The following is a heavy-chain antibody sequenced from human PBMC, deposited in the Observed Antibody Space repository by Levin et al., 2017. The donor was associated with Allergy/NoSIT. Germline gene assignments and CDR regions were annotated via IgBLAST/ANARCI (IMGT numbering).Heavy chain of an antibody. J-gene: IGHJ4*02. D-gene: IGHD6-19*01. V-gene: IGHV3-23*01. CDR3: AKDSLLEQWLAPYGD. CDR2: ISGSGGST. Sequence: GGSLRLSCAASGFTFSSYAMSWVRQAPGKGLEWVSAISGSGGSTYYADSVKGRFTISRDNSKNTLYLQMNSLRAEDTAVYYCAKDSLLEQWLAPYGDWGQGTLVTVSS. CDR1: GFTFSSYA.